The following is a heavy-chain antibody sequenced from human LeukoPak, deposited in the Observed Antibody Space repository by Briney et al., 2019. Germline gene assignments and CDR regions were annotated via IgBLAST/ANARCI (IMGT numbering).Heavy chain of an antibody. CDR1: GFTFSSYA. CDR3: AKDSIAYCGGDCYPAEYAFDI. V-gene: IGHV3-23*01. D-gene: IGHD2-21*02. J-gene: IGHJ3*02. Sequence: GGSLRLSCAASGFTFSSYAMSWVRQAPGKGLEWVSAISGSGGSTYYADSVKGRFTISRDNSKNTLYLQMNSLRAEDTAVYYCAKDSIAYCGGDCYPAEYAFDIWGQGTMVTVSS. CDR2: ISGSGGST.